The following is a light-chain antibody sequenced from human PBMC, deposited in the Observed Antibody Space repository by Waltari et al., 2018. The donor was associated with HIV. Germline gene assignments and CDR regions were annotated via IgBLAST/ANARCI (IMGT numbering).Light chain of an antibody. CDR2: GHN. CDR3: SAWDDSLRATV. J-gene: IGLJ1*01. Sequence: QSVMSHPPSASGTPGQTVTISCSGRFSNLGANTVNWYQQIPGTAPRLLIYGHNQRPSGVPDRFSGSRSGTSASLTIGGPQSEDEADYYCSAWDDSLRATVFGTGTRVTVL. V-gene: IGLV1-44*01. CDR1: FSNLGANT.